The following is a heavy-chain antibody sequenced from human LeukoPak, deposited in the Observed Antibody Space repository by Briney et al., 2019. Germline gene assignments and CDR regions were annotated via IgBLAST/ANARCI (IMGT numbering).Heavy chain of an antibody. V-gene: IGHV5-51*01. Sequence: GESLKISCKGSGYSFTTYWIGWVRQMPGKGLEWMGIIYPGDSDTRYSPSFQGQVTISADKSIGTAYVQWSSLKASDTAMYYCARVTFGVVNGNWLDPWGQGTLVTVSS. CDR3: ARVTFGVVNGNWLDP. D-gene: IGHD3-3*01. CDR2: IYPGDSDT. J-gene: IGHJ5*02. CDR1: GYSFTTYW.